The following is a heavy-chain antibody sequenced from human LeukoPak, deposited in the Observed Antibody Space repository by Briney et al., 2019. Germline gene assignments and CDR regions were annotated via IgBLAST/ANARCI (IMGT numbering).Heavy chain of an antibody. Sequence: GASVKVSCKASGYTFTSYYMHWVRQAPGQGLEWMGIINPSGGSTSYAQKFQGRVTMTRDTSTSTVYMELSSLRSEDTAVYYCAREVEMATINGGFDYWGQGTLVTVSS. CDR3: AREVEMATINGGFDY. CDR1: GYTFTSYY. D-gene: IGHD5-24*01. V-gene: IGHV1-46*01. CDR2: INPSGGST. J-gene: IGHJ4*02.